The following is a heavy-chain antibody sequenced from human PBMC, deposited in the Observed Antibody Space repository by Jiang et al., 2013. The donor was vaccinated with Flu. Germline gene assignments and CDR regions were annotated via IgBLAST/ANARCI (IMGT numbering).Heavy chain of an antibody. J-gene: IGHJ1*01. D-gene: IGHD6-19*01. CDR2: INPSGGST. Sequence: EWMGIINPSGGSTSYAQKFQGRVTMTRDTSTSTVYMELSSLRSEDTAVYYCARDFGSGWYPDFQHWGQGTLVTVSS. V-gene: IGHV1-46*01. CDR3: ARDFGSGWYPDFQH.